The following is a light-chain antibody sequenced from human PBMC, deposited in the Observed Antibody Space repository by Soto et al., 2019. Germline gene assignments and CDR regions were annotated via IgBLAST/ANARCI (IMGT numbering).Light chain of an antibody. CDR2: GAF. CDR3: QQSYSTPWT. V-gene: IGKV3D-15*01. J-gene: IGKJ1*01. Sequence: IVMTQSPATLSVSPGEIATLSCRASQSVGSNLGWYQQRPGQAPRLLIYGAFNRATGIPDRFSGGGSGTDFTLTISSLQPEDFATYYCQQSYSTPWTFGQGTKVDIK. CDR1: QSVGSN.